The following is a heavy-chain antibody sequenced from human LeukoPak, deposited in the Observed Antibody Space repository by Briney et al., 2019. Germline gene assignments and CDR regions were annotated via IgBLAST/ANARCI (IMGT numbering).Heavy chain of an antibody. CDR2: ISYDGSNK. Sequence: GGSLRLSCAASGFTFSSYGMHWVRQAPGKGLEWVAVISYDGSNKYYADSVKGRFTISRDNSKNTLYLQMNSLRAEDTAVYYCAKDLTYYGSGSCYAGGFDYWGQGTLVTVSS. V-gene: IGHV3-30*18. J-gene: IGHJ4*02. D-gene: IGHD3-10*01. CDR1: GFTFSSYG. CDR3: AKDLTYYGSGSCYAGGFDY.